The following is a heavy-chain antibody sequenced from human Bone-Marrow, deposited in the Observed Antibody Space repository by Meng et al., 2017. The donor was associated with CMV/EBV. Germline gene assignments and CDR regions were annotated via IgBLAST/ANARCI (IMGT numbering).Heavy chain of an antibody. J-gene: IGHJ4*02. D-gene: IGHD3-10*01. Sequence: SETLSLTCAVYGGSFSGYYWSWIRQPPGKGLEWIGEINHSGSTNYNPSLKSRVTISVDTSKNQFSLKLSSVTAADTAVYYCARVSPTRGGDYWGQGTLVTGSS. CDR3: ARVSPTRGGDY. CDR2: INHSGST. CDR1: GGSFSGYY. V-gene: IGHV4-34*01.